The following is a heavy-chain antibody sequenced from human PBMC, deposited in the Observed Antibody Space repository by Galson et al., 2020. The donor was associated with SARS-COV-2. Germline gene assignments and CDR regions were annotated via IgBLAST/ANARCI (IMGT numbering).Heavy chain of an antibody. D-gene: IGHD3-3*01. V-gene: IGHV3-49*03. Sequence: GESLKISCTASGFSFGDYAMSWFRQAPGKGLEWVGFIRSKAYGGTTEYAASVKGRFTISRDDSKSIAYLQINSLKTEDTAVYYCTREESGGSGFGYYGMDVWGQGTTVTVSS. CDR1: GFSFGDYA. CDR2: IRSKAYGGTT. J-gene: IGHJ6*02. CDR3: TREESGGSGFGYYGMDV.